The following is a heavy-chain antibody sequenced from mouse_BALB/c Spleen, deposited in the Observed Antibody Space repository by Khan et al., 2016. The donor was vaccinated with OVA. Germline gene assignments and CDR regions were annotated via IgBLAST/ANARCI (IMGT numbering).Heavy chain of an antibody. CDR1: GFTFSTYA. D-gene: IGHD2-1*01. CDR3: ARSPYGTFAY. V-gene: IGHV5-9-3*01. J-gene: IGHJ3*01. Sequence: EVELVESGGGLVKPGGSLKLSCAASGFTFSTYAMSWVRQTPEKRLEWVATISSDGDYTYYPDNVTGRFTISRDNAKNTLYLQMSSLRSEDTAIYYCARSPYGTFAYWGQGTLVTVSA. CDR2: ISSDGDYT.